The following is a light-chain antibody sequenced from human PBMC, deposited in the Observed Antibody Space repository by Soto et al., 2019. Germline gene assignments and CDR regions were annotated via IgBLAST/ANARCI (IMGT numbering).Light chain of an antibody. V-gene: IGKV1-5*03. CDR3: QQYDTYPRT. J-gene: IGKJ1*01. CDR2: KAP. CDR1: QSISNW. Sequence: DLQMTQSPSTLSASVGDRVTITCRASQSISNWLAWYQQKPGKAPKLLIFKAPTLESGVPSRFSRSGSATEFTLNISSLQPDDFATSHCQQYDTYPRTFGQGTTVDLK.